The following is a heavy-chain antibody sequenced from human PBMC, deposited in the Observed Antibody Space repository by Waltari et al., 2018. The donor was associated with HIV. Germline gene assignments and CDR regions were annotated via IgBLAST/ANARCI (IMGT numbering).Heavy chain of an antibody. D-gene: IGHD5-18*01. CDR2: IYSGGST. V-gene: IGHV3-53*01. J-gene: IGHJ4*02. Sequence: EVQLVESGGGLIQPGGSLRLSCAASGFTVSSNYMSWVRQAPGKGVEWFSVIYSGGSTYYQDSVKGRFTISRDNSKNTLYLQMNSLRAEDTAVYYCARDPGGYSYGYHYWGQGTLVTVSS. CDR1: GFTVSSNY. CDR3: ARDPGGYSYGYHY.